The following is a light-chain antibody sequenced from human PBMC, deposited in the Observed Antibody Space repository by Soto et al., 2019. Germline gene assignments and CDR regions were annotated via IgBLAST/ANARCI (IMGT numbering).Light chain of an antibody. CDR1: QSISSY. Sequence: DIQITQSPSSLSASVGDRVTITCRASQSISSYLNWYQQKPGKAPKLLIYAASSLQSGVPSRFSGSASGTDFTLTISSLQPEDFATYYCQQSYSTPPTFGQGTKV. V-gene: IGKV1-39*01. CDR3: QQSYSTPPT. CDR2: AAS. J-gene: IGKJ1*01.